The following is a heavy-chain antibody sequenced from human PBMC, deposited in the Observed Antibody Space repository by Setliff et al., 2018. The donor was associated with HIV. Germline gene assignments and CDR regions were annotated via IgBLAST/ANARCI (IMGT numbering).Heavy chain of an antibody. D-gene: IGHD3-3*01. Sequence: PSETLSLTCTVSGVSMNSYYWSWIRQPPGKGLEWIGYIYTSGSTKYNPSLKSRVTILIDPSKNQFSLRLSSVTGADTAVYYCARHSDFWSEDAFDIWGQVTMVTVSS. V-gene: IGHV4-4*09. CDR3: ARHSDFWSEDAFDI. CDR1: GVSMNSYY. J-gene: IGHJ3*02. CDR2: IYTSGST.